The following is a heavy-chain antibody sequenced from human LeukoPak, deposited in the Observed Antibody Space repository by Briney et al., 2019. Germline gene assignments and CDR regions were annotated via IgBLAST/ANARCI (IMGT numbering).Heavy chain of an antibody. CDR2: INQDGSAK. CDR1: RFTFSSYW. D-gene: IGHD3-3*01. Sequence: GGSLRLSCAASRFTFSSYWMSWVRQAPGKGLEWVASINQDGSAKYYVDSVKGRFTISRDNAKNSLYLQMNSLRAEDTAVYYCARDPHDFWSGQYYFDSWGQGTLVTVSS. J-gene: IGHJ4*02. CDR3: ARDPHDFWSGQYYFDS. V-gene: IGHV3-7*01.